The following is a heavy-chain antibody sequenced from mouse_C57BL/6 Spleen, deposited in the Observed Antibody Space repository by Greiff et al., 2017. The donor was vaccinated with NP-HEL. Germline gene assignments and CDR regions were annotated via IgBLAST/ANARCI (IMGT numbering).Heavy chain of an antibody. CDR1: GFTFSDYG. J-gene: IGHJ1*03. CDR3: ARTGYGSRYGNFDV. CDR2: ISSGSSTI. Sequence: EVKLMESGGGLVKPGGSLKLSCAASGFTFSDYGMHWVRQAPEKGLEWVAYISSGSSTIYYADTVKGRFTISRDNAKNTLFLQMTSLRSEDTAMYYCARTGYGSRYGNFDVWGTGTTVTVSS. V-gene: IGHV5-17*01. D-gene: IGHD1-1*01.